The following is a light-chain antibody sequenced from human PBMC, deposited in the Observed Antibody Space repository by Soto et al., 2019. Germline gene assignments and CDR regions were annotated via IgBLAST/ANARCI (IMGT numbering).Light chain of an antibody. CDR3: QQRSNWPLT. CDR2: DAS. CDR1: QSVGTS. V-gene: IGKV3-11*01. J-gene: IGKJ3*01. Sequence: EIVLTQSPATLSLSPGERATLSCRAGQSVGTSLAWFQQKPGQAPRLLIYDASNRATGIPARFSGSGFGTDFTLTISSLETEDFAVYYCQQRSNWPLTFGPGTKVDIK.